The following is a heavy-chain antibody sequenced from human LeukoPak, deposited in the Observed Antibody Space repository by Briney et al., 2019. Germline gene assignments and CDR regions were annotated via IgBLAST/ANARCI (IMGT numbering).Heavy chain of an antibody. V-gene: IGHV3-11*06. D-gene: IGHD6-19*01. Sequence: PGGSLRLSCAASGFTFSDYYMSWVRQAPGKGLEWVSYISSSSSYTNYAASGRGLFNISRDNEKNLLYLQMNSMGDEDTAVYYCARDQKDSGWYDYWGQGTLVTVSS. CDR2: ISSSSSYT. CDR1: GFTFSDYY. CDR3: ARDQKDSGWYDY. J-gene: IGHJ4*02.